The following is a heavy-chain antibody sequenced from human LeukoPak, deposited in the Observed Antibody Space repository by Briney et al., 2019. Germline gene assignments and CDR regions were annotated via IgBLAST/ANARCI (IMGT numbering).Heavy chain of an antibody. CDR3: ARHSGSRTKYYYFDY. J-gene: IGHJ4*02. CDR1: GGSISSYY. V-gene: IGHV4-59*01. CDR2: IYYSGST. Sequence: SETLSLTCTVSGGSISSYYWSWIRQPPGKGLEWIGYIYYSGSTNYNPSLKTRVTISVDTSKNQFSLKPSSVTAADTAVYYCARHSGSRTKYYYFDYWGQGTLVTVSS. D-gene: IGHD6-19*01.